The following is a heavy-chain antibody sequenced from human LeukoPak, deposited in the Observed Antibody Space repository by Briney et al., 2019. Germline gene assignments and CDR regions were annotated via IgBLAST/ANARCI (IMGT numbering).Heavy chain of an antibody. J-gene: IGHJ5*01. Sequence: GRSLRLSCAASGFTFGSYGMHWVRQAPGKGLGWVAVIWYDGSNKYYADSVKGRLTISRDDSKNPLYLQMSSLRAEDTAVYYCARGDCSTTSCYLIDSWGQGTLVTVSS. CDR3: ARGDCSTTSCYLIDS. CDR2: IWYDGSNK. V-gene: IGHV3-33*01. CDR1: GFTFGSYG. D-gene: IGHD2-2*01.